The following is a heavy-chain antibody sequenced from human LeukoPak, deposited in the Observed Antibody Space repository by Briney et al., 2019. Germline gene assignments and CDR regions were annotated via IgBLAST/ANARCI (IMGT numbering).Heavy chain of an antibody. CDR2: IYSGGST. V-gene: IGHV3-53*01. CDR3: ARDLSLVALDY. Sequence: GGSLRLSCAASGFTVSSNYMSWVRQAPGKGLEWVSVIYSGGSTYYADSVKGRFTISRDNAKNSLYLQMNSLRAEDTAVYYCARDLSLVALDYWGQGTLVTVSS. J-gene: IGHJ4*02. CDR1: GFTVSSNY. D-gene: IGHD5-12*01.